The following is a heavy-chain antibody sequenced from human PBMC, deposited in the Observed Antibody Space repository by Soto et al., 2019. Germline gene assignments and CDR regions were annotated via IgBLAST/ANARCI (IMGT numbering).Heavy chain of an antibody. V-gene: IGHV5-51*01. CDR1: GYSFTSYW. CDR3: ARHSGTVTTPSNYYYMDV. D-gene: IGHD4-17*01. CDR2: IYPGDSDT. J-gene: IGHJ6*03. Sequence: PGESLKISCKGSGYSFTSYWIGWVRQMPGKGLEWMGIIYPGDSDTGYSPSFQGQVTISADKSISTAYLQWSSLKASDTAMYYWARHSGTVTTPSNYYYMDVWGKGTTVTVSS.